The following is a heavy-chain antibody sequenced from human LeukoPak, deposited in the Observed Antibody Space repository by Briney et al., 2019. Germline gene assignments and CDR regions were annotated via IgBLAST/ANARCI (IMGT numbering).Heavy chain of an antibody. CDR2: ISAYNGNT. J-gene: IGHJ4*02. CDR3: ARARGITDSGDFDY. D-gene: IGHD1-26*01. V-gene: IGHV1-18*01. CDR1: GYTFTSYG. Sequence: ASVKFSCKASGYTFTSYGISWVRQAPGQGLEWMGWISAYNGNTNYAQKLQGRVTMTTDTSTSTAYMELRSLRSDDTAVYYCARARGITDSGDFDYWGQGTLVTVSS.